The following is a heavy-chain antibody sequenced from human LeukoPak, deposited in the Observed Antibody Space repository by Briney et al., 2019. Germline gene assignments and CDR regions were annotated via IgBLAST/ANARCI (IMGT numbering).Heavy chain of an antibody. D-gene: IGHD3-22*01. CDR1: GFTFSSYW. J-gene: IGHJ5*02. Sequence: GGSLRLSCAVSGFTFSSYWMHWVRQAPGKGLVWVSHIKTDGSTTAYADSVKGRFTISRDNAKNTLYLQMNSLRAEDTAVYYRAKGEVVIGWFDPWGQGTLVTVSS. V-gene: IGHV3-74*01. CDR2: IKTDGSTT. CDR3: AKGEVVIGWFDP.